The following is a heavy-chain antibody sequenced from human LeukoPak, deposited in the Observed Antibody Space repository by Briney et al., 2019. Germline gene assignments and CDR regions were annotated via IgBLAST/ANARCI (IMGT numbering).Heavy chain of an antibody. D-gene: IGHD1-7*01. CDR1: GFTLSSYT. Sequence: GGSLRLSCAASGFTLSSYTIHWVRQPPGKGLEWVAVISFDGSNKYYADSVKGRFTISRDNSKNTLYLQMNSLRAEDTAVYYCATGFARGNSYWGQGTLVTVSS. CDR2: ISFDGSNK. J-gene: IGHJ4*02. V-gene: IGHV3-30-3*01. CDR3: ATGFARGNSY.